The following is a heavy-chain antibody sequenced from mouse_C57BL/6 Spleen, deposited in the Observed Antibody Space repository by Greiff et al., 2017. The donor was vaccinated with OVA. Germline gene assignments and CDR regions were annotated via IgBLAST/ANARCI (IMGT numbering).Heavy chain of an antibody. CDR1: GYAFSSSW. V-gene: IGHV1-82*01. Sequence: VQLQQSGPELVKPGASVKISCKASGYAFSSSWMNWVKQRPGKGLEWSGRIYPGDGDTNYNGKFKGKATLTADKSSSTAYMQLSSLTSEDSAVYFCARGDYSWFAYWGQGTLVTVSA. CDR2: IYPGDGDT. J-gene: IGHJ3*01. D-gene: IGHD1-1*01. CDR3: ARGDYSWFAY.